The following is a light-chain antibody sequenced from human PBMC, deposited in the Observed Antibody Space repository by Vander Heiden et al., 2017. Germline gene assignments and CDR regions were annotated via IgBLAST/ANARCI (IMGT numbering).Light chain of an antibody. Sequence: IEMTQSPLSLPVTPGEPASISCRSSQSLLNRNGNDHLDWYLQKPGKSPQLLIYLGSNRASGVPDRFSGTGSGTDFTLKISRVEAEDVGVYYCMQALQTPYTFGQGTKLEIK. CDR3: MQALQTPYT. CDR2: LGS. V-gene: IGKV2-28*01. J-gene: IGKJ2*01. CDR1: QSLLNRNGNDH.